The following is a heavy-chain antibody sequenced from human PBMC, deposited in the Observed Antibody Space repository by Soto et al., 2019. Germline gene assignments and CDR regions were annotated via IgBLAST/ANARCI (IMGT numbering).Heavy chain of an antibody. J-gene: IGHJ4*02. D-gene: IGHD3-10*01. Sequence: WWSLRLCCAASGFTFSSYGMHWFRQAPGKGLEWVAVIWYDGSNKYYADSVKGRFTISRDNSKNTLYLQMNSLRAEDTAVYYCARVGGSGSINYWGQGTLVTVSS. CDR1: GFTFSSYG. CDR2: IWYDGSNK. V-gene: IGHV3-33*01. CDR3: ARVGGSGSINY.